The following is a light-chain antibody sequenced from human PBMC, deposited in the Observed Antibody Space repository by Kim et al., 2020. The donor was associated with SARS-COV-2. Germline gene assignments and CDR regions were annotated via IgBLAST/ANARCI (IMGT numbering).Light chain of an antibody. J-gene: IGKJ1*01. V-gene: IGKV1-5*03. CDR3: QQYIS. CDR2: QTS. CDR1: QSISYS. Sequence: DVQMTQSPSTLSASVGDRVTITCRSRQSISYSLAWYQQKPGKAPKLLIYQTSSLQSGVPSRFSGSGSGTEFTLTITNLQPDDFATYYCQQYISFGQGTKVDIK.